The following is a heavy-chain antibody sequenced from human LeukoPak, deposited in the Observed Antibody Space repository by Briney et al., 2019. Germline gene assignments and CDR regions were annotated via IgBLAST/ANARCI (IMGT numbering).Heavy chain of an antibody. J-gene: IGHJ4*02. Sequence: GRSLRLSCAASGFTFSTYVMHWVRQAPGKGLEWVAVISFDGNNKYYSDSVKGRFTISRDNSKNTLYLQMNTLRSEDTAVYYCVKDPRPQHDIFTGYLAYWGQGTLVTVSS. D-gene: IGHD3-9*01. CDR3: VKDPRPQHDIFTGYLAY. CDR1: GFTFSTYV. V-gene: IGHV3-30*18. CDR2: ISFDGNNK.